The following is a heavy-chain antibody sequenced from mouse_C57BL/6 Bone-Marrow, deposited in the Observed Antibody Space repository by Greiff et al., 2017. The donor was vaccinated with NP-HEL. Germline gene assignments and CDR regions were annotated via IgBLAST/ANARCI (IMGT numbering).Heavy chain of an antibody. CDR2: IYPGSGST. Sequence: VQLQQPGAELVKPGASVKMSCKASGYTFTSYWITWVKQRPGQGLEWIGDIYPGSGSTNYNEKFKSKATLTVDTSSSTAYMQLSSLTSEDSAVYYCARGLITTVVATDYWGQGTTLTVSS. V-gene: IGHV1-55*01. J-gene: IGHJ2*01. CDR3: ARGLITTVVATDY. CDR1: GYTFTSYW. D-gene: IGHD1-1*01.